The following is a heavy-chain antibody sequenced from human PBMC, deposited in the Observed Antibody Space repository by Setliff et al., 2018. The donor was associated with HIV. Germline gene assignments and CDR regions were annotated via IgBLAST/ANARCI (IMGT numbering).Heavy chain of an antibody. CDR3: ARHHSSAPLRRWDNYYYMDV. Sequence: PSETLSLTCTVSGGSISSYYWSWIRQPPGKGLEWIGYIYYSGSTYYNPSLRSRVTISVDTSKNQFSLKLTSVTAADTAVYYCARHHSSAPLRRWDNYYYMDVWGKGTTVTVSS. CDR2: IYYSGST. J-gene: IGHJ6*03. V-gene: IGHV4-59*08. CDR1: GGSISSYY. D-gene: IGHD6-19*01.